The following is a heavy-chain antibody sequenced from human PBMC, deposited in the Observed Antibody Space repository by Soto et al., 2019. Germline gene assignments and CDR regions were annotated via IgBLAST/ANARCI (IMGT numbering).Heavy chain of an antibody. J-gene: IGHJ6*02. CDR1: GGSISSSSYY. Sequence: SETLSLTCTVSGGSISSSSYYWGWIRQPPGKGLEWIGSIFYSGSTYYNPSLKSRVTISVDTSKNQFSLKLSSVTAADTAVYYCARHLTYCSAGSCYSDFPYYGMDVWGQGTTVTVS. CDR2: IFYSGST. D-gene: IGHD2-15*01. V-gene: IGHV4-39*01. CDR3: ARHLTYCSAGSCYSDFPYYGMDV.